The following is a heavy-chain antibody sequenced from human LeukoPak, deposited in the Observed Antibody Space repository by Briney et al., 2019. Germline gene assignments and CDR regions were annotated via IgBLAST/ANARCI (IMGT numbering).Heavy chain of an antibody. CDR2: ISSSSSTI. J-gene: IGHJ4*02. CDR1: GFTFSSYS. CDR3: ARELGATDY. V-gene: IGHV3-48*01. D-gene: IGHD1-26*01. Sequence: PGGSLRLSCAASGFTFSSYSMNWVRQAPGKGLEWVSYISSSSSTIYYADSVKGRFTISRDNSKNTLYLQMNSLRAEDTAVYYCARELGATDYWGQGTLVTVSS.